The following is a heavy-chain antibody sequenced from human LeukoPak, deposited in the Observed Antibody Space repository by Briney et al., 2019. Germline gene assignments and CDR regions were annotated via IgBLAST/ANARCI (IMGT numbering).Heavy chain of an antibody. D-gene: IGHD5-18*01. V-gene: IGHV3-66*02. J-gene: IGHJ4*02. Sequence: PGGSLRLSCTASGFTVSNNYMSWVRQAPGKGLEWVSVIYGGGSTYHADSVKGRFIISRDNSKNTLNLQMNSLRVEDSAVYYCARDRYSYGYALDCWGQGTLVTVSS. CDR2: IYGGGST. CDR1: GFTVSNNY. CDR3: ARDRYSYGYALDC.